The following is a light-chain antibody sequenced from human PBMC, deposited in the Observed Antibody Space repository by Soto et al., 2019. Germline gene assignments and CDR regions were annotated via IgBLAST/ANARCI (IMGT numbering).Light chain of an antibody. V-gene: IGKV1-39*01. CDR3: QQSYSPLALT. Sequence: DIKMTQSPSSLSASVGDRVTITCRASQSVSNYLNWYQQKPGKAPRLLIYAASSLQSGVPSRFSGSGSGTDFTLTISSLQPEDSATFYCQQSYSPLALTFGGGTKVEIK. J-gene: IGKJ4*01. CDR1: QSVSNY. CDR2: AAS.